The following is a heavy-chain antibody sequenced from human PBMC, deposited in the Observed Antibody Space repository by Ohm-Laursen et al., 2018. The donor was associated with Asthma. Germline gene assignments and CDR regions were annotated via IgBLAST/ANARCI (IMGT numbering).Heavy chain of an antibody. CDR3: ARGIPYYYDTSGSAGGAFDV. Sequence: SLRLSCSATGFTFSSYDIHWVRQAPGKGPEWVAMIWFDGTTHYHSDSVKGRFTISRDNSKNELYLEMDSLSGADTAVYYCARGIPYYYDTSGSAGGAFDVWGQGAMVTVSS. CDR2: IWFDGTTH. V-gene: IGHV3-30*12. CDR1: GFTFSSYD. D-gene: IGHD3-22*01. J-gene: IGHJ3*01.